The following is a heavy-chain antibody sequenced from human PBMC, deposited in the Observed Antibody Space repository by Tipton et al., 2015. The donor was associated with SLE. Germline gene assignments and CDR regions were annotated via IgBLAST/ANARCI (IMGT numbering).Heavy chain of an antibody. CDR2: IYSGGST. CDR1: GFTVSNNY. V-gene: IGHV3-53*01. Sequence: SLRLSCAASGFTVSNNYMSWVRQAPGKGLEWVSVIYSGGSTYYADSVKGRFTISRDDSRNTLYLQMNSLRAEDTAVYYCAKDTANGGWPDTSDYWGQGTLVTVSS. CDR3: AKDTANGGWPDTSDY. D-gene: IGHD6-19*01. J-gene: IGHJ4*02.